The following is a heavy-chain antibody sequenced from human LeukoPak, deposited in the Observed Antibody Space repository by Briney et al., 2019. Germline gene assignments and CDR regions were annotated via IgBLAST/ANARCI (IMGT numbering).Heavy chain of an antibody. Sequence: GGSLRLPCAASGFTFSSYGMHWVRQAPGKGLEWVAVISYDGSNKYYADSVKGRFTISRDNSKNTLYLQMNSLRAEDTAVYYCAKNYYDSSGYYEIEYWGQGTLVTVSS. V-gene: IGHV3-30*18. CDR2: ISYDGSNK. CDR3: AKNYYDSSGYYEIEY. D-gene: IGHD3-22*01. CDR1: GFTFSSYG. J-gene: IGHJ4*02.